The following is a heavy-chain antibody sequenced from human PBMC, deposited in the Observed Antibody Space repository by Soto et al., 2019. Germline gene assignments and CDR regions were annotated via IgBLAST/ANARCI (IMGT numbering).Heavy chain of an antibody. J-gene: IGHJ6*02. CDR2: ISGSGGST. Sequence: PGGSLRLSCAASGFTFSSYAMSWVRQAPGKGLEWVSAISGSGGSTYYADSVKGRFTISRDNSKNTLYLQMNSLRAEDTAVYYYAKVSVIGRELLHNSYYNDSKDVCVQGTRVSVSS. D-gene: IGHD1-26*01. CDR1: GFTFSSYA. CDR3: AKVSVIGRELLHNSYYNDSKDV. V-gene: IGHV3-23*01.